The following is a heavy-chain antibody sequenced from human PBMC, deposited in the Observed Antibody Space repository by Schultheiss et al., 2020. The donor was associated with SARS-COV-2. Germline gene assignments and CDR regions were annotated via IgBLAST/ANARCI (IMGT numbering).Heavy chain of an antibody. J-gene: IGHJ4*02. CDR1: GFTFSSYA. CDR3: ARVGLGESYNWNYVLDY. Sequence: GGSLRLSCAASGFTFSSYAMSWVRQAPGKGLEWVSYISSSSSTIYYADSVKGRFTISRDNAKNSLYLQMNSLRDEDTAVYYCARVGLGESYNWNYVLDYWGQGTLVTVSS. D-gene: IGHD1-7*01. CDR2: ISSSSSTI. V-gene: IGHV3-48*02.